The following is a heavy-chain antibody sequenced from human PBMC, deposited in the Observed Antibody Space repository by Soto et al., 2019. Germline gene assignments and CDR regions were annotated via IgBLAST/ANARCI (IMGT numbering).Heavy chain of an antibody. D-gene: IGHD2-2*01. CDR1: GPSFTSGGYY. Sequence: SETLSLTCIVSGPSFTSGGYYWSWIRQHPGKGLEWIGHIYYSGNTYYNPSLKSRITMSVDTSKNQFSLELSSVTAADTAVYYCARSDCLSTSCYPLPPNWFDPWGQGTLVTVSS. CDR2: IYYSGNT. CDR3: ARSDCLSTSCYPLPPNWFDP. J-gene: IGHJ5*02. V-gene: IGHV4-31*03.